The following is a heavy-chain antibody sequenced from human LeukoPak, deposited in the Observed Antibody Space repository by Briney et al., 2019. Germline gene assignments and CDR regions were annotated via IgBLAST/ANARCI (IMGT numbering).Heavy chain of an antibody. Sequence: ASVKVSCKASGCTFTGYYMHWVRQAPGQGLEWMGWINPNSGGTNYAQKFQGRVTMTRDTSISTAYMELSRLRSDDTAVYYCAREVSQYQLQNWFDPWGQGTLVTVSS. CDR3: AREVSQYQLQNWFDP. CDR2: INPNSGGT. D-gene: IGHD2-2*01. V-gene: IGHV1-2*02. J-gene: IGHJ5*02. CDR1: GCTFTGYY.